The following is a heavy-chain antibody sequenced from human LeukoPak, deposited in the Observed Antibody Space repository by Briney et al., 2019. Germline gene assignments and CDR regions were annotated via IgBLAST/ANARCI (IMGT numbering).Heavy chain of an antibody. J-gene: IGHJ4*02. CDR3: ARHPLETGNNTTLSRLAFDY. Sequence: SETLSLTCTVSGDSISSPNYYWGWIRQPPGKGLEWIGSIFHSGSTFYNPSLKGRVTVSVDTSKNQFSLKLTSVTAADTAVYYCARHPLETGNNTTLSRLAFDYWGQGTLVTVSS. V-gene: IGHV4-39*01. CDR2: IFHSGST. D-gene: IGHD1/OR15-1a*01. CDR1: GDSISSPNYY.